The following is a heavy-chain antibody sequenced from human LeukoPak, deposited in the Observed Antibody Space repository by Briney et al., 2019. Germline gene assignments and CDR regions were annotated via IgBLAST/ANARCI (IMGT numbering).Heavy chain of an antibody. CDR3: ARRRLGYYFDY. V-gene: IGHV4-34*01. D-gene: IGHD5-24*01. Sequence: SETLSLTCGVYGGSFSGYYWSWIRQPPGKGLEWIGEINPRGSTNYNPSLKSRVTLSADTSENQFSLTLNSVTAADTAVYYCARRRLGYYFDYWGQGTLVTVSS. CDR2: INPRGST. J-gene: IGHJ4*02. CDR1: GGSFSGYY.